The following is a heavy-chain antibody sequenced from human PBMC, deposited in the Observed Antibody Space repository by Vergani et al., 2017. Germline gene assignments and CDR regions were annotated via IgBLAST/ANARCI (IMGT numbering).Heavy chain of an antibody. Sequence: EVQLLESGGGLAQPGGSLRLSCEASGFSFPGYAMSWVRQAPGKGLEWVSSVSGSSATPYYADSVKGRFIISRDNSKNTLHLQMNSLRADDTAVYYCARDSSGWYGGDYWGQGTLVTVSS. CDR2: VSGSSATP. J-gene: IGHJ4*02. CDR1: GFSFPGYA. D-gene: IGHD6-19*01. V-gene: IGHV3-23*01. CDR3: ARDSSGWYGGDY.